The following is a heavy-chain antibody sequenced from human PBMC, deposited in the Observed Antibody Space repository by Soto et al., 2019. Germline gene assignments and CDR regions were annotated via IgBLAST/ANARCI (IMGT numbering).Heavy chain of an antibody. V-gene: IGHV4-34*01. CDR1: GGSFSGYY. Sequence: QVQLQQWGAGPLRPLETLSLTCGVSGGSFSGYYWAWIRQSPGKGLEWIGEINDRGSINYNPSLKSRVSISVDTSKNHYSLNLRSVTAADTAAYYCARESLDILTGPPWVWYFDLWGRGTLVTVSS. CDR3: ARESLDILTGPPWVWYFDL. CDR2: INDRGSI. J-gene: IGHJ2*01. D-gene: IGHD3-9*01.